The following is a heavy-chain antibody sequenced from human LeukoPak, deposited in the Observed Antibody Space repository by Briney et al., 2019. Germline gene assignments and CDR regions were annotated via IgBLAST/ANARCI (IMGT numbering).Heavy chain of an antibody. CDR2: INHSGST. CDR1: GGSFSGYY. J-gene: IGHJ4*02. V-gene: IGHV4-34*01. D-gene: IGHD5/OR15-5a*01. CDR3: ARARRILRNGFDY. Sequence: ASETLSLTCAVYGGSFSGYYWSWIRRPPGKGLEWIGEINHSGSTNYNPSLKSRVTISVDTSKNQFSLKLSSVTAADTAVYYCARARRILRNGFDYWGQGTLVTVSS.